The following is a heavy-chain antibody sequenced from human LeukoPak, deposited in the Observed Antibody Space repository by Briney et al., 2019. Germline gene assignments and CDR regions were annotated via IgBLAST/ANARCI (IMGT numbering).Heavy chain of an antibody. CDR1: GASISSSSYS. V-gene: IGHV4-39*07. D-gene: IGHD5-12*01. Sequence: PSETLSLTCTVSGASISSSSYSWGWIRQPPGKGLEWTGSIYYSGSTYYNPSLKSRVTISVDTSKDQFSLKLSSVTAADTAVYYCARIPSGYSGYEQFDYWGQGTLVTVSS. CDR2: IYYSGST. J-gene: IGHJ4*02. CDR3: ARIPSGYSGYEQFDY.